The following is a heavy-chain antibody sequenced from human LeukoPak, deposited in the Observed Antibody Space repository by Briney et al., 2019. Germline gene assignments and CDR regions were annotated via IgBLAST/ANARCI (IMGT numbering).Heavy chain of an antibody. Sequence: ASVKVSCKASGYTFTDYYMHWVRQAPGQGLEWMGWINPNSGGTNYAQKSQGRVTMTTDTSISTAYMEVSRLRSDDTAVYYCARVRIGQQLDKYYYYYAMGVWGQGTTVTVSS. D-gene: IGHD6-13*01. J-gene: IGHJ6*02. V-gene: IGHV1-2*02. CDR3: ARVRIGQQLDKYYYYYAMGV. CDR2: INPNSGGT. CDR1: GYTFTDYY.